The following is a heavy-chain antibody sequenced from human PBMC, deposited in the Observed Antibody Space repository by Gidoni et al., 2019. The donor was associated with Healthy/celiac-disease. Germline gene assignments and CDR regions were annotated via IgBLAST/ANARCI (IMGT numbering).Heavy chain of an antibody. V-gene: IGHV1-69*01. CDR2: IIPIFGTA. Sequence: RQAPGQGLEWMGGIIPIFGTANYAQKFQGRVTITADESTNTAYMELSSLRSEDTAVYYCAKTADGSGSYYSHFDLWGRGTLVTVSS. J-gene: IGHJ2*01. CDR3: AKTADGSGSYYSHFDL. D-gene: IGHD3-10*01.